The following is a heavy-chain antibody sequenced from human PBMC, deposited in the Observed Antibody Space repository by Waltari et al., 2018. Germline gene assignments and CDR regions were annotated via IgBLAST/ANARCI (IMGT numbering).Heavy chain of an antibody. CDR3: NARWLQDDY. CDR1: GYTFTSYA. J-gene: IGHJ4*02. V-gene: IGHV1-3*01. D-gene: IGHD5-12*01. Sequence: QVQLVQSGAEVKKPGASVKVSCKASGYTFTSYAMHWVRQAPGQRLEWMGWINACNSNTKYSPKFLGRVTITRDTSASTSYLDLSSLTSKDTALYYCNARWLQDDYWGRGTRVTCSS. CDR2: INACNSNT.